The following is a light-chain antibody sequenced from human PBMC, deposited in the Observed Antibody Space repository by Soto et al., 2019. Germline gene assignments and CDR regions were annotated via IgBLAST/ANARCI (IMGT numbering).Light chain of an antibody. J-gene: IGKJ1*01. V-gene: IGKV3D-20*02. CDR2: GAS. CDR1: QSVSSSY. CDR3: QQRSNWPRT. Sequence: EIVLTESRGTMSLSPGARSPLSGRASQSVSSSYLAWYQQNPGQAPRLLIYGASSRATGIPDRFSGSGSGTDFTLTISSLEPEEFAVYYCQQRSNWPRTVGKGTKVDIK.